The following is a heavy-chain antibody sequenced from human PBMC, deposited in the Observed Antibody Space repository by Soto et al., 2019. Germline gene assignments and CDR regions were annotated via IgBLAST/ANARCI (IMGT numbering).Heavy chain of an antibody. V-gene: IGHV4-31*03. CDR3: ARTDYYGSGSYFLDY. D-gene: IGHD3-10*01. Sequence: VQLRESGQGLVKPSRPLSLTSLFSVGSFSGGGYYGGWTARHPGRGRGWIGYIYYSGSTYYNPSLKSRVTISVDTSKNQFSLKLSSVTAADTAVYYCARTDYYGSGSYFLDYWGQGTLVTVSS. CDR1: VGSFSGGGYY. J-gene: IGHJ4*02. CDR2: IYYSGST.